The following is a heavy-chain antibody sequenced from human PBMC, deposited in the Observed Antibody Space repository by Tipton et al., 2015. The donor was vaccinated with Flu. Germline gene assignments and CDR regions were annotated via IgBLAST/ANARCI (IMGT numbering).Heavy chain of an antibody. V-gene: IGHV4-4*07. CDR2: FYTSGTT. Sequence: TLSLTCTVSGGSIGSYFWSWVRQSAGKGLEWIGRFYTSGTTHYNPSLKSRVTMSVDTSKNQFSLRLSSVTAADTAVYYCARRDYSNYVSDPKSWFDPWGQGILVTVSS. J-gene: IGHJ5*02. CDR3: ARRDYSNYVSDPKSWFDP. D-gene: IGHD4-11*01. CDR1: GGSIGSYF.